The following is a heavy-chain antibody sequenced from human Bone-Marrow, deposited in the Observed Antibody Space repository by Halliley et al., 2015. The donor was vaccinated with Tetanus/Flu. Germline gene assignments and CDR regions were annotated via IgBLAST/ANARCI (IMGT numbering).Heavy chain of an antibody. Sequence: WVAIISFEGTPKFYADSVKGRFIISRDNSNNMLYLQMNSLRAEDTAMYYCAKDQSSSSWTFPVDYWGQGTLVTVSS. D-gene: IGHD6-13*01. CDR3: AKDQSSSSWTFPVDY. CDR2: ISFEGTPK. V-gene: IGHV3-30*18. J-gene: IGHJ4*02.